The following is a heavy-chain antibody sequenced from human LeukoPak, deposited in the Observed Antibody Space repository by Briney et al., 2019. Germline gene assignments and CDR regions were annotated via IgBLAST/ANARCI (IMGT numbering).Heavy chain of an antibody. J-gene: IGHJ5*02. CDR1: GFPFISYA. D-gene: IGHD6-19*01. CDR2: IEAGGGST. V-gene: IGHV3-23*01. CDR3: AKGSGSSLYGWFAR. Sequence: GSLDLSLSASGFPFISYAMSWVRRAPGRGLEGVSYIEAGGGSTYYADSVTGLLTISRDNSKHTFYLQMTSLRADDPAVYYCAKGSGSSLYGWFARWGQGTLVTVSS.